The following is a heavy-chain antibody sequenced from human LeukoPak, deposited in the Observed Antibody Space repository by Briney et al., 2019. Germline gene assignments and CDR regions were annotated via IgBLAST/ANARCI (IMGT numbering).Heavy chain of an antibody. D-gene: IGHD6-6*01. V-gene: IGHV3-53*01. CDR1: GFDVGRNY. CDR3: AKGESIAIDAFDI. Sequence: GGSLRLSCAASGFDVGRNYMTWVRQAPGKGLEWVSFIYSGGATYYADSVRGRFTISRDSSKNTLYLQMNSLRVEDTAVYYCAKGESIAIDAFDIWSQGTMVTVSS. J-gene: IGHJ3*02. CDR2: IYSGGAT.